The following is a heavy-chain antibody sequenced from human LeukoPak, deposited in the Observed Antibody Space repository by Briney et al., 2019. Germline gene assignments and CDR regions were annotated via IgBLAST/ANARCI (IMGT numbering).Heavy chain of an antibody. CDR2: INHSGST. J-gene: IGHJ4*02. D-gene: IGHD4-11*01. Sequence: SETLSLTCAVYGGSFSGYYWSWIRQPPGKGLEWIGEINHSGSTNYNPSLKSRVTISVDTSKNQFSLKLSSVTAADTAVYYCARNPIYSTDSTFDYWGQGTLVTVSS. CDR1: GGSFSGYY. V-gene: IGHV4-34*01. CDR3: ARNPIYSTDSTFDY.